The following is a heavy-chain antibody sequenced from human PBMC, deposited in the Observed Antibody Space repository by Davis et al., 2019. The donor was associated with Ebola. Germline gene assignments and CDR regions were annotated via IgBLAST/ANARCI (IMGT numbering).Heavy chain of an antibody. V-gene: IGHV3-74*01. CDR2: INSDGSST. CDR3: ARDPRLYYYDSSGGAFDI. CDR1: GFTFSSYW. Sequence: GESLKISCAASGFTFSSYWMHWVRQAPGKGLVWVSRINSDGSSTSYADSVKGRFTISRDNSKNTLYLQMNSLRAEDTAVYYCARDPRLYYYDSSGGAFDIWGQGTMVTVSS. D-gene: IGHD3-22*01. J-gene: IGHJ3*02.